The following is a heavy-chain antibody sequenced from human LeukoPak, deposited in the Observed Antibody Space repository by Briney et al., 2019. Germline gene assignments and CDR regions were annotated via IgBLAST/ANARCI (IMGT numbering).Heavy chain of an antibody. CDR2: IYHSGST. Sequence: SETLSLTCTVSGYSISSGYYWGWIRQPPGKGLEWIGSIYHSGSTYYNPSLKSRVTISVDTSKNQFSLKLSSVTAADTAVYYCARGDLRHYNWFDPWGQGTLVTVSS. J-gene: IGHJ5*02. V-gene: IGHV4-38-2*02. D-gene: IGHD2-21*02. CDR3: ARGDLRHYNWFDP. CDR1: GYSISSGYY.